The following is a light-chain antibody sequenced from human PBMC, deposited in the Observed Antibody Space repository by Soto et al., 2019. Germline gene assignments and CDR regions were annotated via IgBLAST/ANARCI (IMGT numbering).Light chain of an antibody. Sequence: EVVMTQSPATLSVSPGERATLSCRASQSVSSNLAWYQQKPGLAPRLLIYGASTRATGVPARFSSSGSRTDGTLTINSGQCEDFAVYYWQKYNTWPPIFTFGPGTKVDIK. V-gene: IGKV3-15*01. CDR2: GAS. CDR3: QKYNTWPPIFT. J-gene: IGKJ3*01. CDR1: QSVSSN.